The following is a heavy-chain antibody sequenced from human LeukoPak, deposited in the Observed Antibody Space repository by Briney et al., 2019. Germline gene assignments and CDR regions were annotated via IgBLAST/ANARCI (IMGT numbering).Heavy chain of an antibody. V-gene: IGHV4-59*01. J-gene: IGHJ4*02. CDR1: GDSMTGYY. D-gene: IGHD4-17*01. CDR2: IYYTGTT. Sequence: SETLSLTCSVSGDSMTGYYWSWIRQPPGKGVEWIGYIYYTGTTNYNPSLKSRVTISVDTSKNQFSLRLTSVTAADTAVYFCARDFDGDYGARWGQGILVSVSP. CDR3: ARDFDGDYGAR.